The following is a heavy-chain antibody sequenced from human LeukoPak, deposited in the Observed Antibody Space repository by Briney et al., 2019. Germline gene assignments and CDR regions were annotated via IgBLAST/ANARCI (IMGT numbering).Heavy chain of an antibody. V-gene: IGHV3-48*04. J-gene: IGHJ6*04. CDR1: GMTFSNYW. CDR2: ISSSGSTI. Sequence: GGSLRLSCATSGMTFSNYWMSWVRQAPGKGLEWVSYISSSGSTIYYADSVKGRFTISRDNAKNSLYLQMNSLRAEDTAVYYCAELGITMIGGVWGKGTTVTISS. CDR3: AELGITMIGGV. D-gene: IGHD3-10*02.